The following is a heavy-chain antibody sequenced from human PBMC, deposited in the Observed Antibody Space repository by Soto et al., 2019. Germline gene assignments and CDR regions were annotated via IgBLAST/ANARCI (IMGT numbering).Heavy chain of an antibody. J-gene: IGHJ3*02. CDR1: GDSVSSNSAA. CDR2: TYYRSKWYN. Sequence: SQTLSLTWAISGDSVSSNSAAWNWIRQSPSRGLEWLGRTYYRSKWYNDYAVSVKSRITINQDTSKNQFSLQLNSVTPEDTAVYYCARDEDSSSSFAFDIWGQGTMVTVSS. D-gene: IGHD6-6*01. V-gene: IGHV6-1*01. CDR3: ARDEDSSSSFAFDI.